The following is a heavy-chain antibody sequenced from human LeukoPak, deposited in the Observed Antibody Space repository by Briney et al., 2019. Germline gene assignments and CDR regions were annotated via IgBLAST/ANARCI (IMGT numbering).Heavy chain of an antibody. Sequence: GASVKVSCKVSGYTLTELSMHWVRQAPGKGLEWMGSFDPEDGETIYAQKFQGRVTMTEDTSTDTAYMELSSLRSEDTAVYYCARDPPVVDTAMVSEDYWGQGTLVTVSS. CDR2: FDPEDGET. J-gene: IGHJ4*02. V-gene: IGHV1-24*01. D-gene: IGHD5-18*01. CDR3: ARDPPVVDTAMVSEDY. CDR1: GYTLTELS.